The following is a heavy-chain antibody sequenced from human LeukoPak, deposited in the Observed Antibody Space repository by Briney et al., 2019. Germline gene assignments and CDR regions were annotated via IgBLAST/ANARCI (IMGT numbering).Heavy chain of an antibody. V-gene: IGHV4-39*01. J-gene: IGHJ4*02. Sequence: SETLSLTXTVSGGSISSSSYYWGWIRQPPGKGLEWIGSIYYSGSTYYNPSLKSRVTISVDTSKNQFSLKLSSVTAADTAVYYCARQGYYDFWSGQHDYWGQGTLVTVSS. CDR3: ARQGYYDFWSGQHDY. D-gene: IGHD3-3*01. CDR2: IYYSGST. CDR1: GGSISSSSYY.